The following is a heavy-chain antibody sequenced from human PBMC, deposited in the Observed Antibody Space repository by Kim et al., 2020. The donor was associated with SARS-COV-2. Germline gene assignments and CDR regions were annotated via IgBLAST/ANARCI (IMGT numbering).Heavy chain of an antibody. V-gene: IGHV3-9*01. J-gene: IGHJ4*02. Sequence: SLRLSCAPSGFTFDDDAMHWVRQAPGKGLEWVSGISWNSGSIGYADSVKGRFTISRDNAKNSLSLQMNSLRAEYTALYYCAKDIEYSSVLPDYWGQGTLVTVSS. CDR3: AKDIEYSSVLPDY. D-gene: IGHD6-19*01. CDR2: ISWNSGSI. CDR1: GFTFDDDA.